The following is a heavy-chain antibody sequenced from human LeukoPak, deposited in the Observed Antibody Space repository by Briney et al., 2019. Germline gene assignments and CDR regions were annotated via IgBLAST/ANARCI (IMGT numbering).Heavy chain of an antibody. V-gene: IGHV1-18*01. CDR2: ISAYNGNT. CDR1: GYTFTSYG. Sequence: GASVKVSCKASGYTFTSYGISWVRQAPGQGLEGMGWISAYNGNTNYAQKLQGRVTMTTDTSTSTAYVELRSLRSDDTAVYYCARVTIFGVVIIGDYWGQGTLVTVSS. J-gene: IGHJ4*02. CDR3: ARVTIFGVVIIGDY. D-gene: IGHD3-3*01.